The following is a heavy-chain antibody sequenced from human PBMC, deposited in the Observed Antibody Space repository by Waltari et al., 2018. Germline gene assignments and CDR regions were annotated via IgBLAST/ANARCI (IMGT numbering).Heavy chain of an antibody. CDR2: FSYNGNT. CDR3: ARPGRVGGGSLMGLDY. V-gene: IGHV4-39*01. CDR1: GGSISSTSYS. J-gene: IGHJ4*02. Sequence: QLQLQESGPGLVKPSETLSITCSVSGGSISSTSYSWGWIRQPPGKGLEWIGSFSYNGNTYYNPSLKSRVTISVDTSKNQFSLQLTSVTAADTAMYYCARPGRVGGGSLMGLDYWGQGTLVTVSS. D-gene: IGHD2-15*01.